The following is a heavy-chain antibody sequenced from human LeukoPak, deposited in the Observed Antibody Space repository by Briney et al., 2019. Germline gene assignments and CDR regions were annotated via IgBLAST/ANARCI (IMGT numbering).Heavy chain of an antibody. CDR1: GYTFTSYD. V-gene: IGHV1-8*03. J-gene: IGHJ5*02. CDR3: ARSSAGYSGYDLRWFDP. D-gene: IGHD5-12*01. CDR2: MNPNSGNT. Sequence: GASVKVSCKASGYTFTSYDINWVRQATGQGLEWMGWMNPNSGNTGYAQKFQGRVTITRNTSISTAYMELSSLRSEDTAVYYCARSSAGYSGYDLRWFDPWGQGTLVTVSS.